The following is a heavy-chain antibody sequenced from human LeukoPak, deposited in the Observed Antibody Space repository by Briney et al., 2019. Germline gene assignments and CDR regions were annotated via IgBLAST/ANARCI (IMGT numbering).Heavy chain of an antibody. V-gene: IGHV4-59*01. Sequence: SETLSLTCTVSDGSISSYYWSWIWQPPGKGLEWIGYIYYSGSINYNPSLKSRVTISVDTSKNQFSLKLSSVTAADTAVYYCAREEGSFDYWGQGTLVTVSS. CDR1: DGSISSYY. J-gene: IGHJ4*02. CDR3: AREEGSFDY. CDR2: IYYSGSI. D-gene: IGHD1-26*01.